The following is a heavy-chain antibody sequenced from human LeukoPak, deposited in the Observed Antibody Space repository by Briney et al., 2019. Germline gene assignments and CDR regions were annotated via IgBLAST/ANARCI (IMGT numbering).Heavy chain of an antibody. CDR1: GFTFDDYA. Sequence: SLRLSCEASGFTFDDYAMHWVRQVPGKGLEWISGITWNSGSIDYADSVKGRFTISRDNAKNSLYLQMNSLRAEDTALYYCATGPNTAMVKGGWDYWGQGTLVTVSS. J-gene: IGHJ4*02. V-gene: IGHV3-9*01. CDR3: ATGPNTAMVKGGWDY. D-gene: IGHD5-18*01. CDR2: ITWNSGSI.